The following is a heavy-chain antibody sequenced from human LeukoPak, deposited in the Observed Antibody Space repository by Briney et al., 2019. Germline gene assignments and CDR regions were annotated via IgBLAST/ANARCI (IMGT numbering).Heavy chain of an antibody. CDR3: ARHSSKVSGIDY. D-gene: IGHD1-26*01. J-gene: IGHJ4*02. Sequence: SETLSLTRAVSGYSISSGYYWGWIRQPPGKGLEWIGSIYHSGTTYYNPSLKSRVTISVDTSKNQFSLILSSVTAADTALYYCARHSSKVSGIDYWGQGTLVTVSS. CDR2: IYHSGTT. CDR1: GYSISSGYY. V-gene: IGHV4-38-2*01.